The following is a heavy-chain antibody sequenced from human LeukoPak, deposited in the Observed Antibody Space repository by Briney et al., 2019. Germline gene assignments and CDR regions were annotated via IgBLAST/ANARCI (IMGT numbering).Heavy chain of an antibody. CDR3: ARATWDPNYYYYMDV. CDR2: ISSTSASK. J-gene: IGHJ6*03. V-gene: IGHV3-21*01. D-gene: IGHD1-26*01. CDR1: GFTFSSSS. Sequence: GGSLRLSCAASGFTFSSSSISWVGQPPGKGLEWVSCISSTSASKYYAASVKGRFTISRDNAKNSLFLQMNSLRAEDTAVYFCARATWDPNYYYYMDVWGKGTTVTISS.